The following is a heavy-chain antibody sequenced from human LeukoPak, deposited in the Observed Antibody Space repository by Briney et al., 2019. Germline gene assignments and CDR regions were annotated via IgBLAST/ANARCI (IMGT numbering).Heavy chain of an antibody. V-gene: IGHV3-33*01. Sequence: GGSLRLSCATSGFTFNRFGMHWVRQAPGKGLEWVAVIWYDGSNKDYADSVKGRFTISRDNSKNTLYLQMSGLRAEDTAVYYCATSAHIEVATAPPPDYWGQGTLVTVTS. J-gene: IGHJ4*02. CDR3: ATSAHIEVATAPPPDY. CDR2: IWYDGSNK. D-gene: IGHD2-21*02. CDR1: GFTFNRFG.